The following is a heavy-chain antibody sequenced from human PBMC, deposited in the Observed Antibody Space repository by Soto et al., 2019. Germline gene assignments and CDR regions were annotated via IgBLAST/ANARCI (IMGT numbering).Heavy chain of an antibody. V-gene: IGHV1-18*01. J-gene: IGHJ4*02. CDR2: ISTYNGRT. CDR1: GYTFTSYG. Sequence: ASVKVSCKASGYTFTSYGISWVRQAPGQGTEWMGWISTYNGRTNSAQKLQGRVTMTTDTSTTTAYMELRSLRSDDTAVYYCARDLGGGSYYLDYWGQGTLVTVSS. D-gene: IGHD1-26*01. CDR3: ARDLGGGSYYLDY.